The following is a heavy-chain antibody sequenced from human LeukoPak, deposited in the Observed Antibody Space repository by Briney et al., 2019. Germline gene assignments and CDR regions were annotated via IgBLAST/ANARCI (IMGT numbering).Heavy chain of an antibody. D-gene: IGHD1-20*01. CDR1: GGSVSSGGYF. CDR2: IYYSGST. CDR3: ARAEGYNWNYFDY. V-gene: IGHV4-61*08. J-gene: IGHJ4*02. Sequence: PSETLSLTCTVSGGSVSSGGYFWTWIRQHPGKGLEWIGYIYYSGSTNYNPSLKSRVTISVDTSKNQFSLKLSSVTAADTAVYYCARAEGYNWNYFDYWGQRTLVTVSS.